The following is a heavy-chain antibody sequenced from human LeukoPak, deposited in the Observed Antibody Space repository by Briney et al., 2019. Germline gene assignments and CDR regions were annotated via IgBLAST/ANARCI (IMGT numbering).Heavy chain of an antibody. V-gene: IGHV3-30-3*01. CDR2: ISYDGSNK. CDR1: GFTFSSYA. J-gene: IGHJ4*02. D-gene: IGHD1-26*01. Sequence: GRSLRLSCAASGFTFSSYAMNWVRQAPGKGLEWVALISYDGSNKNYADSVKGRFTISRDNSKNTLYLQVNSLRAEDTAVYYCAKGGKWDVTPFDYWGQGTLVTVSS. CDR3: AKGGKWDVTPFDY.